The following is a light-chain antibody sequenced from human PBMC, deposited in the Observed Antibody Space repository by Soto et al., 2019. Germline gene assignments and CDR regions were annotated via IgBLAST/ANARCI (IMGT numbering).Light chain of an antibody. CDR2: AAS. CDR1: QDISNF. V-gene: IGKV1-27*01. CDR3: QKCKIAPFT. J-gene: IGKJ4*01. Sequence: DVQMTQCPSSLSAFVGDTVTITCRASQDISNFLAWYQQKPGKVPKLLIYAASTLQSGVTSRFSGSGSGTDFTLTISSLQPEDVATYYCQKCKIAPFTFGGGTKVDI.